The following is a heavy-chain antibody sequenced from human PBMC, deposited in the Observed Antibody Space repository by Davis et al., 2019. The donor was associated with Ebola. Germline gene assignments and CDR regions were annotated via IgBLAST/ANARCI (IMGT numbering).Heavy chain of an antibody. CDR2: ISPDGDYI. CDR3: AKKTWGDDDMTFRKTHAFDF. CDR1: GFAFSNFA. Sequence: GESLKISCAASGFAFSNFAMSWLRQAPGKGLEWLSAISPDGDYIYYTDSVRGRFTISRDNAKNTLYLQMSNLRVEDTALYFCAKKTWGDDDMTFRKTHAFDFWGQGTMVTVSS. D-gene: IGHD1-1*01. V-gene: IGHV3-23*01. J-gene: IGHJ3*01.